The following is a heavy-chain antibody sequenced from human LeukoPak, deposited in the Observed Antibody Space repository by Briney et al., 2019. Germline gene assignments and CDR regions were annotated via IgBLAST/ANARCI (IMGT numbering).Heavy chain of an antibody. CDR1: GYTFTGYY. CDR2: INPNSGGT. D-gene: IGHD3-16*01. V-gene: IGHV1-2*02. Sequence: GASVKVSCKASGYTFTGYYMHWVRQAPGQGLEWMGWINPNSGGTNYAQKFQGRVTMTRDTSISTAYMELSRLRSDDTAVYYCARDLRKGIASWGTWGQGTLVTVSS. CDR3: ARDLRKGIASWGT. J-gene: IGHJ5*02.